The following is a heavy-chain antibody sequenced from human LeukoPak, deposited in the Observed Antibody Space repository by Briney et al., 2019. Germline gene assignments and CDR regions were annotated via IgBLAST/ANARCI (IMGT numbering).Heavy chain of an antibody. CDR2: IDTDGSEK. CDR3: ARIYYFGDNNWRYFDN. D-gene: IGHD3-10*01. CDR1: GFTFNSYW. V-gene: IGHV3-7*01. Sequence: PGGSLRLSCAASGFTFNSYWMSWVRQAPGKGLEWVANIDTDGSEKQYGDSVKGRFTTSRDNAKNSLYLQMNSLRAEDTAIYYCARIYYFGDNNWRYFDNWGQGTLVTVSS. J-gene: IGHJ4*02.